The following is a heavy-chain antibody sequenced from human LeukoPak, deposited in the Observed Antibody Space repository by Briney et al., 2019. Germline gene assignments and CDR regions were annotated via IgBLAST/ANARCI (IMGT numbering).Heavy chain of an antibody. J-gene: IGHJ4*02. CDR2: ISGSGGRT. Sequence: GGSLRLSCAASGFTFSSYAMSWVRQDPGKGLEWVSAISGSGGRTYYADSEKGRFTISRDNSKNTLYLQMNSLRAEDTAVYYCAKFDWYVYYFDFWGQGTLVTVSS. V-gene: IGHV3-23*01. D-gene: IGHD3-9*01. CDR3: AKFDWYVYYFDF. CDR1: GFTFSSYA.